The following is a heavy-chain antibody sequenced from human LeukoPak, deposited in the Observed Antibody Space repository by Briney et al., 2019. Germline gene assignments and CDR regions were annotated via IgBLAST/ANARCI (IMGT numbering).Heavy chain of an antibody. CDR1: GYTFTSYY. Sequence: ASVKVSCKTSGYTFTSYYIHWVREAPGQGLEWMGIINPSGGSTSYAQKFQGRVTMTRDTSTSTVYMYLSSLRSEDTAVYYCARDSLYGVVDYWGQGTLVTVSS. V-gene: IGHV1-46*01. J-gene: IGHJ4*02. D-gene: IGHD4-17*01. CDR3: ARDSLYGVVDY. CDR2: INPSGGST.